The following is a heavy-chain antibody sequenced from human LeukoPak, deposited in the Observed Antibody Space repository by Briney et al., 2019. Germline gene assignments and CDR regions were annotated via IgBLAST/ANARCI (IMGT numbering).Heavy chain of an antibody. CDR1: GCSISSGGYS. CDR3: ARGFFVRENPGSWFDP. J-gene: IGHJ5*02. V-gene: IGHV4-30-2*01. D-gene: IGHD3-10*02. Sequence: SQTLSLTCAVSGCSISSGGYSWNWIRQPPGKGLEWIGYIYHTGNTFYNPSLKSRVTISVDRSKNQFSLRLTSVTAADTAVYFCARGFFVRENPGSWFDPWGRGTLVTVSP. CDR2: IYHTGNT.